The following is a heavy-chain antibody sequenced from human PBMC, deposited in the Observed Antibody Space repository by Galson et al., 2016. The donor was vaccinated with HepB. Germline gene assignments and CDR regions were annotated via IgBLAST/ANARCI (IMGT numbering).Heavy chain of an antibody. CDR2: VSYDGNTK. J-gene: IGHJ6*02. CDR1: GFSFSGYA. V-gene: IGHV3-30*18. Sequence: SLRLSCAASGFSFSGYAIHWVRQPPGKSLEWVALVSYDGNTKYYTDSVKGRFTISRDNSENTLYLQMNSLRPEDTAVYYCAKNRCGGACYYAMDVWGQGTTVTVSS. CDR3: AKNRCGGACYYAMDV. D-gene: IGHD2-21*02.